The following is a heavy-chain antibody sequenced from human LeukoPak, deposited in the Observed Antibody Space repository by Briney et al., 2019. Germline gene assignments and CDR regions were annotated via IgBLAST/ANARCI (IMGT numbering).Heavy chain of an antibody. V-gene: IGHV3-30*18. CDR2: ISYDGSNK. Sequence: GGPLRLSCAASGFTFSSYGMHWVRQAPGKGLEWVAVISYDGSNKYYADSVKGRFTISRDNSKNTLYLQMNSLRAEDTAVYYCAKTHSSGRGFDYWGQGTLVTVSS. D-gene: IGHD6-19*01. CDR3: AKTHSSGRGFDY. CDR1: GFTFSSYG. J-gene: IGHJ4*02.